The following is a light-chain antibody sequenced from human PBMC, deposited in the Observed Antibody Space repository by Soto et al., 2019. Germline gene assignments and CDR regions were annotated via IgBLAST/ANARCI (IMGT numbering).Light chain of an antibody. J-gene: IGLJ2*01. Sequence: QSALTQPRSMSGSPGQSVTMSCTGTNSDVGGYNYVSWYQQHPGKAPKLMIYDVTKRPSGVPDRVSGSKSGNTASLTISGLQAEDEGDYYCCSYAGSYTSLFGGGTKLTVL. V-gene: IGLV2-11*01. CDR3: CSYAGSYTSL. CDR2: DVT. CDR1: NSDVGGYNY.